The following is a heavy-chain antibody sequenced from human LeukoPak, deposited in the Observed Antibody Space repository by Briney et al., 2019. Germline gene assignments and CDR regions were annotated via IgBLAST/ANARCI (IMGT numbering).Heavy chain of an antibody. D-gene: IGHD6-19*01. CDR3: ARAVGWYGDDAFDI. CDR2: IYTSGST. J-gene: IGHJ3*02. Sequence: SETLSFTCTVSGGSTSSYYWSWIRQPAGKGLEWIGRIYTSGSTNYNPSLKSRVTMSVDTSKNQFSLKLSSVTAADTAVYYCARAVGWYGDDAFDIWGQGTMVTVSS. V-gene: IGHV4-4*07. CDR1: GGSTSSYY.